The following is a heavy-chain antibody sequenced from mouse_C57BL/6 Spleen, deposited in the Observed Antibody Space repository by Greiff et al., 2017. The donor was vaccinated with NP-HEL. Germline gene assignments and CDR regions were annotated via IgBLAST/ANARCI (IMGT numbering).Heavy chain of an antibody. CDR1: GFTFSSYA. Sequence: EVMLVESGGGLVKPGGSLKLSCAASGFTFSSYAMSWVRQTPEKRLEWVATISDGGSYTYYPDNVKGRFTISRDNAKNNLYLQMSHLKSEDTAMYYCSQRTGRAWFAYWGQGTLVTVSA. D-gene: IGHD3-1*01. J-gene: IGHJ3*01. CDR2: ISDGGSYT. CDR3: SQRTGRAWFAY. V-gene: IGHV5-4*03.